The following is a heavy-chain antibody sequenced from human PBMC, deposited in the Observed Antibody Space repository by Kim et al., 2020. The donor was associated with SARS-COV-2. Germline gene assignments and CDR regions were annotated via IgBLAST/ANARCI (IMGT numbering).Heavy chain of an antibody. CDR3: ARSPPTGYFFYHMDV. D-gene: IGHD1-1*01. J-gene: IGHJ6*03. Sequence: ADTAKGRFTISRDNAQNSLYLQMTSRRAEDSAVYYCARSPPTGYFFYHMDVWGKGTTVTVS. V-gene: IGHV3-21*04.